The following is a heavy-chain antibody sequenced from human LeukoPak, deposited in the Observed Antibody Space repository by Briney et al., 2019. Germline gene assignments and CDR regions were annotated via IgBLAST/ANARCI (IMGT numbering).Heavy chain of an antibody. CDR2: ISAYNGNT. V-gene: IGHV1-18*01. D-gene: IGHD4-17*01. Sequence: ASVKVSCKASGYTFTSYGISWLRQAPGQGLEWMGWISAYNGNTNYAQTLQGRVTMTTDTSTSTAYMELRSLRSDDTAVYYCASYYGDYFYGMDVWGQGTTVTVSS. CDR3: ASYYGDYFYGMDV. CDR1: GYTFTSYG. J-gene: IGHJ6*02.